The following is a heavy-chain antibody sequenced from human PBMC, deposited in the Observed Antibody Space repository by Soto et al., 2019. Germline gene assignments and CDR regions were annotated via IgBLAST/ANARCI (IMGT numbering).Heavy chain of an antibody. CDR1: GFSFGSYA. D-gene: IGHD4-4*01. CDR2: TSGSDGKT. Sequence: PGGSLRLSCAASGFSFGSYALSWVRQAPGKGLEWVSTTSGSDGKTFYADSVKGRFSISRDTSQSTLYLQMNSLKADDTAVYYCARGGGVTYYFDYWGQGTLVTVSS. V-gene: IGHV3-23*01. CDR3: ARGGGVTYYFDY. J-gene: IGHJ4*02.